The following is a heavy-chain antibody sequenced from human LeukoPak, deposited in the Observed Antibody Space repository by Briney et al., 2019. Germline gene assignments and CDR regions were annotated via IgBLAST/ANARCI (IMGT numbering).Heavy chain of an antibody. D-gene: IGHD2-2*01. J-gene: IGHJ6*03. V-gene: IGHV4-30-2*01. CDR1: GSSISSGGYY. CDR3: ARDPIVVVPAAKGDDYYYYMDV. Sequence: PSQTLSLTCTVPGSSISSGGYYWSWIRQPPGKGLEWIGYIYHSGSTYYNPSLKSRVTISVDRSKNQFSLKLSSVTAADTAVYYCARDPIVVVPAAKGDDYYYYMDVWGKGTTVTVSS. CDR2: IYHSGST.